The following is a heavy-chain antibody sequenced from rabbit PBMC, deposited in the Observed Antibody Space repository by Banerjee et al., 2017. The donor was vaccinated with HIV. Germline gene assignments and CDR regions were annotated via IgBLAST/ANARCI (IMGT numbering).Heavy chain of an antibody. CDR3: AKDYVTNNYNRAYYFDL. V-gene: IGHV1S40*01. D-gene: IGHD4-1*01. CDR2: IDAGSGNT. J-gene: IGHJ4*01. CDR1: GFSFSSSYY. Sequence: QSLEESGGDLVKPEGSLTLTCTASGFSFSSSYYMCWVRQAPGKGLEWIGCIDAGSGNTYYASWAKGRFTISKTSSTTVTLQMTSLTAADTATYFCAKDYVTNNYNRAYYFDLWGPGTLVTVS.